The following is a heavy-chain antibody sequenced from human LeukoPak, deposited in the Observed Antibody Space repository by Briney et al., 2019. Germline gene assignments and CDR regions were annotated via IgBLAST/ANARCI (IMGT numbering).Heavy chain of an antibody. V-gene: IGHV3-23*01. J-gene: IGHJ4*02. D-gene: IGHD1/OR15-1a*01. Sequence: GGSLRLSCAASGFTFSSYAMSWVRQAPGEGLEWVSTISGSGDSTYYADSVKGRFTISRDNSKNTLYLQMNSLRAEDTAVYYCAKQSNKLFDYWGQGTLVTVSS. CDR3: AKQSNKLFDY. CDR2: ISGSGDST. CDR1: GFTFSSYA.